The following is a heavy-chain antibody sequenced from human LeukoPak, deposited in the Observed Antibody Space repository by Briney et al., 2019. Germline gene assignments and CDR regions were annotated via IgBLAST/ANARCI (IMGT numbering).Heavy chain of an antibody. Sequence: GRSLRLSCAASGFTFDDYAMHWVRQAPGKGLVWVSHVSSAGYTTRYADSVKGRFTISRDNAKNTLYLQMNSLRAEDTAVYYCAREQGALDSWGQGTLVTVSS. V-gene: IGHV3-74*01. CDR1: GFTFDDYA. CDR2: VSSAGYTT. CDR3: AREQGALDS. J-gene: IGHJ4*02.